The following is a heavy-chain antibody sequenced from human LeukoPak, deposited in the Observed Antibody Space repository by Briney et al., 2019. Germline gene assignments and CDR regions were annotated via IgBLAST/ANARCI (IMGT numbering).Heavy chain of an antibody. CDR3: AKSNGYGLLDI. V-gene: IGHV4-39*07. CDR2: IFYSGST. CDR1: SGSISTSNYY. Sequence: SETLSLTCTVSSGSISTSNYYWGWVRQPPGKALEWIWNIFYSGSTYNSPSLKSRVTISLDTSRNQFSLKLNSVTAADTDVYYCAKSNGYGLLDIWGQGTMVTVSS. J-gene: IGHJ3*02. D-gene: IGHD3-22*01.